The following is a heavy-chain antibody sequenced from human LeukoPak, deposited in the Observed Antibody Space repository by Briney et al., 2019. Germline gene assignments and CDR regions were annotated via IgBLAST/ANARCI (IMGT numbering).Heavy chain of an antibody. CDR1: GLTFTNAW. CDR2: IKSKTDGGTS. J-gene: IGHJ6*02. V-gene: IGHV3-15*05. D-gene: IGHD5-24*01. Sequence: GGSLRLSCATSGLTFTNAWMSWFRQAPGKGLEWVGRIKSKTDGGTSDYAAPVQGRFTISRDDSKNTLYLQMNSLRAEDTAVYYCAGEMATIRGGYYYYYGMDVWGQGTTVTVSS. CDR3: AGEMATIRGGYYYYYGMDV.